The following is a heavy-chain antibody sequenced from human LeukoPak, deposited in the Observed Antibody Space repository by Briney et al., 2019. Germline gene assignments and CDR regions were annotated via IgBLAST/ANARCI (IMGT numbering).Heavy chain of an antibody. V-gene: IGHV4-4*02. CDR2: VHHTGRT. J-gene: IGHJ4*01. Sequence: SSETLSLTCVVAGGSISDSFEHYWCWVRQPPGKGFEWIAEVHHTGRTIYSPSFARRVTISPDTSTNQVSLKLTSVTAADTAVYYCARGSDYSWGGWGQGTLVTVSS. D-gene: IGHD3-3*01. CDR1: GGSISDSFEHY. CDR3: ARGSDYSWGG.